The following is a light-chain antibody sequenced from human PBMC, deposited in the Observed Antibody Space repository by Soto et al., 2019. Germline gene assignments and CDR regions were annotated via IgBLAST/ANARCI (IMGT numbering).Light chain of an antibody. Sequence: EIVLTQSPGTLSLSPGERTTLSCRASQTINSNYLAWYQQKPGQAPRLLIYGASSRATGAPDRFSGSGSGTDFTLTISRLEPEDSAVYYCQQYGSSPWTFGQGTKVDIK. CDR3: QQYGSSPWT. CDR2: GAS. CDR1: QTINSNY. V-gene: IGKV3-20*01. J-gene: IGKJ1*01.